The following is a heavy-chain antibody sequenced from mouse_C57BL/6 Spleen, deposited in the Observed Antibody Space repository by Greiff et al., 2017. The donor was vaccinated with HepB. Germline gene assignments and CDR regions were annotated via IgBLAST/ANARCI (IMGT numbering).Heavy chain of an antibody. Sequence: VQLQQSGAELVKPGASVKMSCKASGYTFTSYWITWVQQRPGQGLEWIGDIYPGSGSTNYNETFKSKATLTVDTSTSTAYMQLSSLTSEDSAVYYCARSTGYYYSSSPWYFDVWGTGTTVTVSS. J-gene: IGHJ1*03. D-gene: IGHD1-1*01. CDR2: IYPGSGST. CDR3: ARSTGYYYSSSPWYFDV. CDR1: GYTFTSYW. V-gene: IGHV1-55*01.